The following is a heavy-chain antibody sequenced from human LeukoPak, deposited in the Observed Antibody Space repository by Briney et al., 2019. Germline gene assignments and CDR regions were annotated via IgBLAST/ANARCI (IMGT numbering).Heavy chain of an antibody. V-gene: IGHV1-69*13. CDR2: IIPIFGTA. CDR3: ARETKRGYSYGSVNWFDP. CDR1: GYTFTSYY. J-gene: IGHJ5*02. D-gene: IGHD5-18*01. Sequence: ASVKVSCKASGYTFTSYYMHWVRQAPGQGLEWMGGIIPIFGTANYAQKFQGRVTITADESTSTAYMELSSLRSEDTAVYYCARETKRGYSYGSVNWFDPWGQGTLVTVSS.